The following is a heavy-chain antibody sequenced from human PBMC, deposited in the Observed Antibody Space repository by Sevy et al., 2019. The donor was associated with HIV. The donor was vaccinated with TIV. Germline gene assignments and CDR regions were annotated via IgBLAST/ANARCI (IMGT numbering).Heavy chain of an antibody. CDR3: ATEVWDGGSYYYFDY. Sequence: ATVKVSCKVSGYTLTELSMHWVRQAPGKGLEWMGGFDPEDGETIYAQKFQGRVTMTEDTSTDTAYMELSSLRSEDTAVYYCATEVWDGGSYYYFDYWGQGPLVTVSS. CDR2: FDPEDGET. J-gene: IGHJ4*02. D-gene: IGHD1-26*01. CDR1: GYTLTELS. V-gene: IGHV1-24*01.